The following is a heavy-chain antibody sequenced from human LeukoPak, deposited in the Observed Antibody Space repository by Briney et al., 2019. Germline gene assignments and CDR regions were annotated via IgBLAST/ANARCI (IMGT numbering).Heavy chain of an antibody. CDR1: GFSFRRYE. Sequence: GGSLRLSCAASGFSFRRYEMNWVRQAPGKGLQWIAYISASGTVTHYADSMKGRFTISRDNAKNSLYLQMNSLRAEDTAVYYCARDEYYYGSGSYRDHNGFDYWGQGTLVTVSS. D-gene: IGHD3-10*01. J-gene: IGHJ4*02. V-gene: IGHV3-48*03. CDR3: ARDEYYYGSGSYRDHNGFDY. CDR2: ISASGTVT.